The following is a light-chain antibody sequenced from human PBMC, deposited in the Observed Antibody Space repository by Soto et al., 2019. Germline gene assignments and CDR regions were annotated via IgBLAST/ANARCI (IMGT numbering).Light chain of an antibody. Sequence: DLQMTHSPSTLSASVGDRVTITCRASQNINEWLAWYQQKPGKAPKFLIYDASILESGVPSRFSGSGSGTEFTLTISSLQPDDFATYYCQRYNSYSRTFGQGTKV. CDR2: DAS. J-gene: IGKJ1*01. V-gene: IGKV1-5*01. CDR1: QNINEW. CDR3: QRYNSYSRT.